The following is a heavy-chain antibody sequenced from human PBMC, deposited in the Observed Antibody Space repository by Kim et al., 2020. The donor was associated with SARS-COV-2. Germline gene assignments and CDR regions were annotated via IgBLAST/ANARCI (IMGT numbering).Heavy chain of an antibody. V-gene: IGHV3-15*01. CDR3: TTLTYYDILTGYYLSSISDY. D-gene: IGHD3-9*01. Sequence: GGSLRLSCAASGFTFSNAWMSWVRQAPGKGLEWVGRIKSKTDGGTTDYAAPVKGRFTISRDDSKNTLYLQMNSLKTEDTAVYYCTTLTYYDILTGYYLSSISDYWGQGTLVTVSS. CDR2: IKSKTDGGTT. J-gene: IGHJ4*02. CDR1: GFTFSNAW.